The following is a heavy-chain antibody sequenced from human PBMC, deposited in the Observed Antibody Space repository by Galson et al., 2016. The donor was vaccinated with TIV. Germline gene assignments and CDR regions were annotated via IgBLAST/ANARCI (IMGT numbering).Heavy chain of an antibody. Sequence: SETLSLTCAVSGTSFNVYYWTWIRQSPWRGLEWIGEIHPSGSSRYNPSLKHRLTMSVDTSNYRFSLRLSSVTAADTAVYYCARGREDYYDRSGYSYYYYYMDVWGEGTTVTVSS. V-gene: IGHV4-34*01. J-gene: IGHJ6*03. D-gene: IGHD3-22*01. CDR1: GTSFNVYY. CDR2: IHPSGSS. CDR3: ARGREDYYDRSGYSYYYYYMDV.